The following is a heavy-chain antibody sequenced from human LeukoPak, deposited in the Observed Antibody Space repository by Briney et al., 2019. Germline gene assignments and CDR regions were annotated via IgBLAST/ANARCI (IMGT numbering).Heavy chain of an antibody. J-gene: IGHJ4*02. CDR2: IYYSGST. V-gene: IGHV4-59*11. CDR3: ARGRGNYYDSSGYYYGAYYFDY. CDR1: GGSISSHY. Sequence: PSETLSLTCTVSGGSISSHYWSWIRQPPGKGLEWIGYIYYSGSTNYNPSLKSRVTISVDTSKNQFSLKLSSVTAADTAVYYCARGRGNYYDSSGYYYGAYYFDYWGQGTLVTVSS. D-gene: IGHD3-22*01.